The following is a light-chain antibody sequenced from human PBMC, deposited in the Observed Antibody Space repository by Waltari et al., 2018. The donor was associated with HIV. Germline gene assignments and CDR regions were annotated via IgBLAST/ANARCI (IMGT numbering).Light chain of an antibody. CDR1: SSNIGSHY. CDR3: GTWDSSLSTVV. Sequence: QSVLTQPPSVSAAPGQKVTISCSGSSSNIGSHYVSWYQHLPGTAPKLLIYHNDDRPAGIPDRVSGSRSGTSASLDITGRQTGDEADYHCGTWDSSLSTVVFGGGTKLTVL. V-gene: IGLV1-51*01. CDR2: HND. J-gene: IGLJ3*02.